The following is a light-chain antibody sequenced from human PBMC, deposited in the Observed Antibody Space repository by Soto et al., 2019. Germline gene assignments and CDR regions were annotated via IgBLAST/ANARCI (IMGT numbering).Light chain of an antibody. CDR3: SSYAGSNNFV. Sequence: QSVLTQPPSASGSPGQSVTIPCTGTSSDIGAYIYVSWYQQHPGKAPKLMISEVSRRPSGVPERFSGSKSGNTASLTVSGLQADDEAHYYCSSYAGSNNFVFGTGTQLTVL. CDR2: EVS. V-gene: IGLV2-8*01. CDR1: SSDIGAYIY. J-gene: IGLJ1*01.